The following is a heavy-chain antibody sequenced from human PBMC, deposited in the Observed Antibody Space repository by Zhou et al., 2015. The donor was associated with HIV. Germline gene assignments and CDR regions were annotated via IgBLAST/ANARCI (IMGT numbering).Heavy chain of an antibody. CDR2: IIPILGIA. V-gene: IGHV1-69*02. D-gene: IGHD4-17*01. CDR3: ARAALMTTVTNNWFDP. J-gene: IGHJ5*02. CDR1: GGTFSSYT. Sequence: QVQLVQSGAEVKKPGSSVKVSCKASGGTFSSYTISWVRQAPGQGLEWMGRIIPILGIANYAQKFQGRVTITADKSTSTAYMELSSLRSEDTAVYYCARAALMTTVTNNWFDPWGQGTLVTVSS.